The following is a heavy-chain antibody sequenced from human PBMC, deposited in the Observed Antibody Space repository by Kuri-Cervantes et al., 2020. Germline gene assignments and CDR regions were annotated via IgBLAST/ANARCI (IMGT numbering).Heavy chain of an antibody. V-gene: IGHV1-8*02. D-gene: IGHD2-15*01. CDR3: ARLTGSGPDGYFQH. CDR1: GYSFTSYA. Sequence: ASVKVSCKASGYSFTSYAITWVRQAPGQGLEWMGWMNPNSGNTGYAQKFQGRVTMTRNTSISTAYMELSSLRSEDTAVYYCARLTGSGPDGYFQHWGQGTLVTVSS. CDR2: MNPNSGNT. J-gene: IGHJ1*01.